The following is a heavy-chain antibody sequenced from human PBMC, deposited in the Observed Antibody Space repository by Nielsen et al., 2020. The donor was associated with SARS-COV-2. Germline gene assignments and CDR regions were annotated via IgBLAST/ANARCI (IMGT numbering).Heavy chain of an antibody. D-gene: IGHD7-27*01. CDR2: ISDDGSEK. J-gene: IGHJ4*02. CDR3: ARGNGWGSYFDY. Sequence: GESLKISCAASGFTFSSYAMHWVRQAPGKGLEWVAVISDDGSEKYYADSVKGRFTISRDNSKNTLYLQTNSLRGEDTAVYYCARGNGWGSYFDYWGQGTLVTVSS. CDR1: GFTFSSYA. V-gene: IGHV3-30-3*01.